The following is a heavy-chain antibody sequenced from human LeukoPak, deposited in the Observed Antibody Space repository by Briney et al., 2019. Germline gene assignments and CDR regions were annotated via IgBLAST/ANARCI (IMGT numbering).Heavy chain of an antibody. CDR3: AHTDSYYFDSGMVS. CDR1: GFTFSSYS. CDR2: ISGGGSST. Sequence: GGSLRLSCAASGFTFSSYSMNWVRQAPGKGLEWVSVISGGGSSTNYADFVKGRFTISRENSKNTLYLQMNSLRAEDTVVYYCAHTDSYYFDSGMVSWGQGALVTVSS. V-gene: IGHV3-23*01. J-gene: IGHJ5*02. D-gene: IGHD3-22*01.